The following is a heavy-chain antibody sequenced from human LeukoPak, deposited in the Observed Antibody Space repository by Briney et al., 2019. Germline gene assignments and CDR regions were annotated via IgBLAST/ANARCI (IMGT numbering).Heavy chain of an antibody. Sequence: PGGSLRLSCAASGFTFSSYAMHWVRQAPGKGLEWVAVISYDGSNKYYADSVKGRFTISRDNSKNTLYLQMNSLRAEDTAVYYCARDPIHYDSSGCYLWGFDYWGQGTLVTVSS. CDR3: ARDPIHYDSSGCYLWGFDY. D-gene: IGHD3-22*01. CDR2: ISYDGSNK. CDR1: GFTFSSYA. V-gene: IGHV3-30*04. J-gene: IGHJ4*02.